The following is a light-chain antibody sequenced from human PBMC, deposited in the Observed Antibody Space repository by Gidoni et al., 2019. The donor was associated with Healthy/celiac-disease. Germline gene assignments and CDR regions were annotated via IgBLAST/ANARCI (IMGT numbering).Light chain of an antibody. J-gene: IGKJ4*01. Sequence: AIQSTPSPSSLSASVGDRVTITCLASQGISSALTWYQQKPGKAPKLLIYDASSLESGVPSRFSGSGSGTDFTLTISSLQPEDFATYYCQQCNSYSLTFGEGTKVEIK. CDR3: QQCNSYSLT. CDR1: QGISSA. V-gene: IGKV1-13*02. CDR2: DAS.